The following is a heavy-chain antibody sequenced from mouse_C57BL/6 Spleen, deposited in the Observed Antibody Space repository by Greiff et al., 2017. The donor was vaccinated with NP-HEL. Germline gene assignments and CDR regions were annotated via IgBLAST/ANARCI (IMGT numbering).Heavy chain of an antibody. Sequence: QVQLKESGAELVRPGTSVKVSCKASGYAFTNYLIEWVKQRPGQGLEWIGVINPGSGGTNYNEKFKGKATLTADKSSSTAYMQLSSLTSEDSAVYFCARKEGYYYASFAYWGQGTLVTVSA. V-gene: IGHV1-54*01. CDR2: INPGSGGT. CDR3: ARKEGYYYASFAY. J-gene: IGHJ3*01. D-gene: IGHD1-1*01. CDR1: GYAFTNYL.